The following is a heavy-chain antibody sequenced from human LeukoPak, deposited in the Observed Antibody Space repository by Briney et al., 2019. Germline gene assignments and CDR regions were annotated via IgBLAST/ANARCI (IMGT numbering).Heavy chain of an antibody. CDR3: VRDNRSYNFDY. CDR1: GFTFSRDW. V-gene: IGHV3-74*01. Sequence: SGGSLRLSCAASGFTFSRDWMHWVRQAPGRGLVWVSCIKSDGSSTSIADSAKGRFTISRDNAKNTVYLQMNSLRAEDTAVYYCVRDNRSYNFDYWGQGTLVTVSS. D-gene: IGHD1-26*01. J-gene: IGHJ4*02. CDR2: IKSDGSST.